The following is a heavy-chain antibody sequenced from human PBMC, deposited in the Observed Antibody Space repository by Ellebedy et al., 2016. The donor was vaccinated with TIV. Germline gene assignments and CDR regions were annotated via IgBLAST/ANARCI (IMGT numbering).Heavy chain of an antibody. CDR2: IYYGGPT. D-gene: IGHD3-16*01. Sequence: GSLRLSCTVSGGSISSSTSYWGWIRQPPGTGLEWIGSIYYGGPTYYNPSLRSRLSISLDTSKKQFSLKMNSLTAADTAVYFCAAQSRDYVWDGDHWGQGTLVTVSS. J-gene: IGHJ4*02. CDR1: GGSISSSTSY. CDR3: AAQSRDYVWDGDH. V-gene: IGHV4-39*07.